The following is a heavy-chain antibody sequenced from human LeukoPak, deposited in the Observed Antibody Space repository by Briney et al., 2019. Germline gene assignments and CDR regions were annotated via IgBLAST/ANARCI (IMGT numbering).Heavy chain of an antibody. V-gene: IGHV3-48*03. J-gene: IGHJ4*02. Sequence: GGSLRLSCAASGFTFSSYEMNWVRQAPGKGLEWVSYISGSGSNMYYADSVKGRSTISRDNAKNSLYLQMYSLRAEDTAVYYCARDRYGDWYFDYWGQGTLVTVSS. D-gene: IGHD4-17*01. CDR1: GFTFSSYE. CDR3: ARDRYGDWYFDY. CDR2: ISGSGSNM.